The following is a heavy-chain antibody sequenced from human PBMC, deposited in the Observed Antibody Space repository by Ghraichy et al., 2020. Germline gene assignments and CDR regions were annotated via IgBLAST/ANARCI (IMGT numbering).Heavy chain of an antibody. CDR3: ARRNTAMNWFDP. J-gene: IGHJ5*02. CDR2: IYPGDSDT. V-gene: IGHV5-51*01. D-gene: IGHD5-18*01. CDR1: GYNFATYW. Sequence: LNISCKGSGYNFATYWIAWVRQMPGKGLEWMGIIYPGDSDTRYSPSFQGQVTISADKSISTAYLQWGSLKASDTAMYYCARRNTAMNWFDPWGQGTLVTVSS.